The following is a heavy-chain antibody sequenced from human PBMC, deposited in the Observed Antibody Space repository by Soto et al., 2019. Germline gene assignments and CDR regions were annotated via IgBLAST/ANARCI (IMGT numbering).Heavy chain of an antibody. D-gene: IGHD3-9*01. CDR1: GFTFSNAW. CDR3: TTEGWNSDILTGYESDAFYI. V-gene: IGHV3-15*01. CDR2: IKSKTYGGTT. Sequence: EVQLVESGGGLVKPGGPLRLSCAASGFTFSNAWMSWVRHAPGKGLEWVGRIKSKTYGGTTDYAAPVKGRFTISSDYSKNTLYLQMDSLKTEYAAVYYCTTEGWNSDILTGYESDAFYIWGPGTMVTVAS. J-gene: IGHJ3*02.